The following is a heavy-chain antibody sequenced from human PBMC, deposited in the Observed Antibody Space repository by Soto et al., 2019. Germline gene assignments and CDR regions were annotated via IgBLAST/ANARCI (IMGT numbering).Heavy chain of an antibody. V-gene: IGHV4-39*01. CDR2: IYYDGST. Sequence: QLQLQESGLGLMKPSETLSLTCTVSGGSITRNDYYWGWIRQPPGKGLEWTGNIYYDGSTYYNPSLKSRVTISINTSKNQFSLRLTSATAADTAVYYCATTVFPPSNWFDPWGQGTLVTVSS. CDR1: GGSITRNDYY. CDR3: ATTVFPPSNWFDP. D-gene: IGHD4-4*01. J-gene: IGHJ5*02.